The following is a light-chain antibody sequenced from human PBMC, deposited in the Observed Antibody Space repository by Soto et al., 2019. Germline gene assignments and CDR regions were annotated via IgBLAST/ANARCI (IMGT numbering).Light chain of an antibody. CDR1: QSVSSN. CDR2: GAS. J-gene: IGKJ2*02. V-gene: IGKV3-15*01. CDR3: QQYNNWPRT. Sequence: EIVMTQSPATLSVSPGERATLSCRASQSVSSNLAWYQHKPGQAPRLISYGASTRATGIPARFSGSGSGTEFTLTVSSLQSEDFAVYYCQQYNNWPRTFGQGTKLEIK.